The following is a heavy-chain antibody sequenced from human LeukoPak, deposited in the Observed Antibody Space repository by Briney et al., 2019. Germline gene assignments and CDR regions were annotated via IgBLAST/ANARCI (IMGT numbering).Heavy chain of an antibody. CDR1: GGSISSYY. Sequence: PSETLSLTCTVSGGSISSYYWSWIRQPAGKGLEWIGRIYTSGSTNYNPSLKSRVTISVDTSKNQFSLKLSSVTAADTAVYYCARKGIAAAGTYNWFDPWGQGTLVTVSS. V-gene: IGHV4-4*07. CDR3: ARKGIAAAGTYNWFDP. D-gene: IGHD6-13*01. CDR2: IYTSGST. J-gene: IGHJ5*02.